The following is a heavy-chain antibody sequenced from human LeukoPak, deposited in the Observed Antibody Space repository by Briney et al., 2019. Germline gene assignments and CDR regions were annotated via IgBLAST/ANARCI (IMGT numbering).Heavy chain of an antibody. D-gene: IGHD1-26*01. Sequence: ASVKVSCKPSGYNFTRYWIQWVRQAPGQGLEWTGWINTHSGATNYAQKFHDRVTMTRDTSISTDYLGLSRLRSDDTAVYYCARGAVGCPNWGQGTLVTVSS. J-gene: IGHJ4*02. CDR2: INTHSGAT. CDR3: ARGAVGCPN. V-gene: IGHV1-2*02. CDR1: GYNFTRYW.